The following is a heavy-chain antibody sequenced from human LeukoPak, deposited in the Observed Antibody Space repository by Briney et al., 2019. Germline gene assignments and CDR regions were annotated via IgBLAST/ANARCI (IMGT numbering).Heavy chain of an antibody. J-gene: IGHJ1*01. Sequence: SETLSLTCTVSGGSISSGGYYWSWIRQHPGKGLEWIGYIYYSGSTYYNPSLKSRVTISVDTSKNQFSLKLSSVTAADAAVYYCASTGDSSGYYYGYFQHWGQGTLVTVSS. CDR2: IYYSGST. D-gene: IGHD3-22*01. V-gene: IGHV4-31*03. CDR3: ASTGDSSGYYYGYFQH. CDR1: GGSISSGGYY.